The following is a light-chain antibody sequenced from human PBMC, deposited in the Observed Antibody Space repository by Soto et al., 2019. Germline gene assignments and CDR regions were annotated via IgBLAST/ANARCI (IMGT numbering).Light chain of an antibody. CDR3: KSYTTGSTYV. CDR2: DVS. CDR1: SSDVGAYNY. Sequence: QSALAQPASVSGSPGQSIAISCTGISSDVGAYNYVSWYQQHPGKAPKLIIFDVSNRPSGVSNRFSGSKSGDTASLTISGLQAEDEADYFCKSYTTGSTYVFGTVTKVTVL. V-gene: IGLV2-14*01. J-gene: IGLJ1*01.